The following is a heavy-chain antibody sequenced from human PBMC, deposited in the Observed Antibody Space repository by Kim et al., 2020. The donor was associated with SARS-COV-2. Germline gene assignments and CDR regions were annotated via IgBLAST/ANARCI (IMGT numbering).Heavy chain of an antibody. V-gene: IGHV3-23*01. J-gene: IGHJ6*02. Sequence: ADSGKGRYTISRDNSQNTLYLQMNSLRAEDTAEYDCGKASSWYYYYGMDVWGQGTTVTVSS. D-gene: IGHD6-13*01. CDR3: GKASSWYYYYGMDV.